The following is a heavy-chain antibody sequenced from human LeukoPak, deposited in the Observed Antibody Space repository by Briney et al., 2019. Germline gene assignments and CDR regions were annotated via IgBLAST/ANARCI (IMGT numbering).Heavy chain of an antibody. CDR2: IRSKANSYAT. Sequence: GGSLRLSCAASGFTFSGSAMHWVRQASGKGLEWVGRIRSKANSYATAYAASVKGRFTISRDDSKSTAYLQMNSLKTEDTAVYYCTSAIAAASFDYWGQGTLVTVSS. V-gene: IGHV3-73*01. CDR3: TSAIAAASFDY. CDR1: GFTFSGSA. J-gene: IGHJ4*02. D-gene: IGHD6-13*01.